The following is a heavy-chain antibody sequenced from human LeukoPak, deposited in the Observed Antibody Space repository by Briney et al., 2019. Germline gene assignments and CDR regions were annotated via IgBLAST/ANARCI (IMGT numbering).Heavy chain of an antibody. CDR2: IDPRGGST. Sequence: PGASVKVSCKVSGNIFSNYYWHWVRQAPGQGLEWLGIIDPRGGSTKYAQKLQGRLTMTWDTSTSTVYMELSSLRPEDTAVYYCARSYYGLGTYYNVFFDYWGQGTLVTVSS. D-gene: IGHD3-10*01. J-gene: IGHJ4*02. CDR1: GNIFSNYY. CDR3: ARSYYGLGTYYNVFFDY. V-gene: IGHV1-46*01.